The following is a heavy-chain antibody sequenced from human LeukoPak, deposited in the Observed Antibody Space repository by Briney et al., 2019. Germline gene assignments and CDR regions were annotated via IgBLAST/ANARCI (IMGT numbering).Heavy chain of an antibody. Sequence: SETLSLTCTVSGGSISSSSYYWGWIRQPPGKGLEWIGYMYYSGSTYYNPSLKNRATISVDTSKNQFSLKLSSVTAADTAVYYCARPYYYDSRIDPWGQGTLVTVSS. D-gene: IGHD3-22*01. CDR2: MYYSGST. CDR3: ARPYYYDSRIDP. CDR1: GGSISSSSYY. V-gene: IGHV4-30-4*08. J-gene: IGHJ5*02.